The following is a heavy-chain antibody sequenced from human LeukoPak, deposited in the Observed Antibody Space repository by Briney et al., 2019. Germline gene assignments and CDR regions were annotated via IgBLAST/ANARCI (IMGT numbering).Heavy chain of an antibody. CDR1: GGTFIMFT. CDR3: AREWGLESNGYYSAY. D-gene: IGHD3-22*01. CDR2: ITPIFGTA. Sequence: SAVTVSFKGCGGTFIMFTISWVGQAAGQGGEGVGGITPIFGTANFAQKFQGRVSITADVSTSTAFMELSSLRSEDTAVYYCAREWGLESNGYYSAYWGQGTLVTVSS. V-gene: IGHV1-69*13. J-gene: IGHJ4*02.